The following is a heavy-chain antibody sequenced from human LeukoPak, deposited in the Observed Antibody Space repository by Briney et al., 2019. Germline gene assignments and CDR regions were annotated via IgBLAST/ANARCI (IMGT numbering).Heavy chain of an antibody. V-gene: IGHV3-23*01. J-gene: IGHJ4*02. CDR2: ISGSGGST. CDR3: ARVAGIAAEGLFDY. Sequence: GGPLRLSCAASGFTFSSYAMSWVRQAPGKGLEWVSAISGSGGSTYYADSVKGRFTISRDNAKNSLYLQMNSLRAEDTAVYYCARVAGIAAEGLFDYWGQGTLVTVSS. D-gene: IGHD6-13*01. CDR1: GFTFSSYA.